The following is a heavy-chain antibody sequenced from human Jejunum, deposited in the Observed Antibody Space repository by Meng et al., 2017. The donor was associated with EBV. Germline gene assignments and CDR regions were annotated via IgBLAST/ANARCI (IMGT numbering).Heavy chain of an antibody. V-gene: IGHV3-33*05. CDR1: GLTFSTYG. CDR2: ISHDGNGK. D-gene: IGHD3-10*01. CDR3: ARWSGSDPYWFDP. Sequence: VQRVVPGGGVVQPGRSPRLSCAASGLTFSTYGMPGVRQAPGKGLEWVATISHDGNGKYYANSVKGRFTISKDNSKNTLYLQMNSLRAEDTAVFYCARWSGSDPYWFDPWGQGTLVTVSS. J-gene: IGHJ5*02.